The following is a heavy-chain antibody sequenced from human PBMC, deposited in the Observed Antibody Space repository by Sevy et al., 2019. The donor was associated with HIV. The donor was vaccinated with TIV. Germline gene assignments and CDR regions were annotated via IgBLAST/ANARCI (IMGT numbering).Heavy chain of an antibody. CDR1: GFNFSHYA. CDR3: ARVAVSYCTNDCYHRFDY. V-gene: IGHV3-30-3*01. Sequence: GESLKISCAASGFNFSHYAFLWVRQAPGKGLEWVSLISYDGTHKYYADSVKGRFTISRDNSKNTLFLQMTNMKPDDTAVYYCARVAVSYCTNDCYHRFDYWGQRTLVTVSS. CDR2: ISYDGTHK. J-gene: IGHJ4*02. D-gene: IGHD2-8*01.